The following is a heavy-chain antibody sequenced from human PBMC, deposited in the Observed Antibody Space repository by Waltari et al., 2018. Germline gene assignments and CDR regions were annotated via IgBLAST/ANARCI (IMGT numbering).Heavy chain of an antibody. V-gene: IGHV3-53*01. J-gene: IGHJ6*02. CDR2: IYSGGST. Sequence: EVQLVESGGGLIQPGGSLRLSCAASGFTVSSNYMSWVRTAPGKGLEWVSVIYSGGSTYYADSVKGRFTISRDNSKNTLYLQMNSLRAEDTAVYYCATRYSSSWSPNYYYGMDVWGQGTTVTVSS. CDR3: ATRYSSSWSPNYYYGMDV. CDR1: GFTVSSNY. D-gene: IGHD6-13*01.